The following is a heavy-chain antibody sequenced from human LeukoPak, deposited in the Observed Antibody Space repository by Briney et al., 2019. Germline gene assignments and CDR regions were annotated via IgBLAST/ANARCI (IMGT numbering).Heavy chain of an antibody. CDR1: GGSISSYY. D-gene: IGHD2-2*01. CDR3: VRQGTITYAYFDS. V-gene: IGHV4-59*08. CDR2: IYYSGST. Sequence: SETLSLTCTVSGGSISSYYWSWIRQPPGKGLEWIAYIYYSGSTSYNPSLKSRVTISVDTSKNQFSLKLSSVTAADTAVYYCVRQGTITYAYFDSWGQGVPVTVSS. J-gene: IGHJ4*02.